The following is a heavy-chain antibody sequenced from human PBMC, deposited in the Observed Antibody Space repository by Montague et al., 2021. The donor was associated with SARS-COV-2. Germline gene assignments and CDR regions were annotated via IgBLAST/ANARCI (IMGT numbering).Heavy chain of an antibody. V-gene: IGHV4-31*03. D-gene: IGHD3-3*01. J-gene: IGHJ4*02. CDR1: GGSISSGGYY. Sequence: TLSLTCTVSGGSISSGGYYWSWIRPHPGKGLEWIGYIYYGGSTYSNPSLKSRVTISVDTSKNQFSLKLSSVTAADTAVYYCARALRRVVIKHFDYWGQGTLVTVSS. CDR3: ARALRRVVIKHFDY. CDR2: IYYGGST.